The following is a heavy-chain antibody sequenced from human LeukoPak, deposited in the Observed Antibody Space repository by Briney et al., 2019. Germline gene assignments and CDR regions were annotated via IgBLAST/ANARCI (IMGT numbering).Heavy chain of an antibody. D-gene: IGHD3-9*01. CDR2: MNPNSGNT. CDR3: ARSKALRLGDIYY. J-gene: IGHJ4*02. CDR1: GYSFTTYD. Sequence: ASVKASCKASGYSFTTYDINWVRQATGQGLEWMGWMNPNSGNTGYAQRFQGRVTMTRDTSISTAYMELNSLTSEDTAVYYCARSKALRLGDIYYWGQGTLVTVSS. V-gene: IGHV1-8*01.